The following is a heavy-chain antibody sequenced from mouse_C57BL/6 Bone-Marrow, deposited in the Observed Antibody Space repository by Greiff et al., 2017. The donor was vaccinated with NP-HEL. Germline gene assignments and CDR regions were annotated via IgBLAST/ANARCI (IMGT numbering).Heavy chain of an antibody. CDR3: TLITTVKNY. J-gene: IGHJ2*01. CDR2: IDPENGDT. V-gene: IGHV14-4*01. CDR1: GFNIKDDY. Sequence: EVHLVESGAELVRPGASVKLSCTASGFNIKDDYMHWVKQRPEQGLEWIGWIDPENGDTEYASKFQGKATITADTSSNTAYLQLSSLTSEDTAVYYCTLITTVKNYWGQGTTLTVSS. D-gene: IGHD1-1*01.